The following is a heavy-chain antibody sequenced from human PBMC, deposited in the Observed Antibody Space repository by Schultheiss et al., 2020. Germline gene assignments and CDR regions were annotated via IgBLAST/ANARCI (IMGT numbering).Heavy chain of an antibody. J-gene: IGHJ3*02. CDR2: IYHSGST. CDR1: GGSISSSNW. Sequence: SETLSLTCAVSGGSISSSNWWSWVRQPPGKGLEWIGEIYHSGSTNYNPSLKSRVTISVDTSKNQFSLKLSSVTAADTAVYYCARDAPHRAFDIWGQGTMVTVSS. CDR3: ARDAPHRAFDI. V-gene: IGHV4-4*02.